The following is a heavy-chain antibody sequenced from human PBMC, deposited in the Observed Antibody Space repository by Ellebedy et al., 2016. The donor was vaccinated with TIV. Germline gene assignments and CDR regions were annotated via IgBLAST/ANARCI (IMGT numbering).Heavy chain of an antibody. CDR3: AKNGGSGTWGYYFDF. V-gene: IGHV3-7*01. D-gene: IGHD2-15*01. J-gene: IGHJ4*01. CDR2: IRRDGNEI. CDR1: GFTFSHYW. Sequence: GESLKISCDASGFTFSHYWMSWVRQAPGKGLEWVAIIRRDGNEIYYADSVAGRFTISRDNPVQSLSLEMKDLRGDDTAVYYCAKNGGSGTWGYYFDFWGQGTLVTVS.